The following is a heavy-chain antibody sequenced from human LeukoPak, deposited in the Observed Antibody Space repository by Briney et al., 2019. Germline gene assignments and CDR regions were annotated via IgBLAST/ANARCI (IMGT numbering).Heavy chain of an antibody. J-gene: IGHJ4*02. CDR3: ARADCSSTSCYRTVDY. Sequence: GGSLRLSCAASGFTFSSYAMHWVRQAPGKGLEWVAVISYDGSNKYYADSVKGRFTISRDNSKNTLYLRMNSLRAEDTAVYYCARADCSSTSCYRTVDYWGQGTLVTVSS. CDR2: ISYDGSNK. D-gene: IGHD2-2*01. CDR1: GFTFSSYA. V-gene: IGHV3-30-3*01.